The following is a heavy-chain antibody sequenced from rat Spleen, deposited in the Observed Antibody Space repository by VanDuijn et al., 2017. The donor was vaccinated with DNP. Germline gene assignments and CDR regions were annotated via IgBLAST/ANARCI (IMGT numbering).Heavy chain of an antibody. Sequence: EVQLVESGGGLVQPGRSLKVSCAASGFTFSDYYMAWVRQAPTKGLEWVAYIRYDGGSTYYGDSVKGRFTISRDNAKSTLYLQINSLRSEDMATYYCARHVLPLRVWDYWGQGVMVTVSS. CDR3: ARHVLPLRVWDY. J-gene: IGHJ2*01. D-gene: IGHD1-4*01. CDR1: GFTFSDYY. V-gene: IGHV5-22*01. CDR2: IRYDGGST.